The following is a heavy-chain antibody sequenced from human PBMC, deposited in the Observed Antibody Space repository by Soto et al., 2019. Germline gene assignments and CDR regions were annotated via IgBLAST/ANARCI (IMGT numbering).Heavy chain of an antibody. J-gene: IGHJ4*02. CDR1: VLTFSTYA. Sequence: PGGSLRLSCAASVLTFSTYAMAWVRQAPGKGLEWVSSISGSGGSTYYADSVKGRFTISRDNSKNTLYLQMNSLRAEDTAVYYCAKDERLRQLVTFDYWGQGTLVTVS. V-gene: IGHV3-23*01. D-gene: IGHD6-6*01. CDR2: ISGSGGST. CDR3: AKDERLRQLVTFDY.